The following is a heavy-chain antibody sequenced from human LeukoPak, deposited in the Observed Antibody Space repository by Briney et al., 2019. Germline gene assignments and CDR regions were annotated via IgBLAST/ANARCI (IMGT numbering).Heavy chain of an antibody. Sequence: GGSLRLSCAASGFTFSSYGMHWVRQAPGKELEWVAVIWYDGSNKYYADSVKGRFTISRDNSKNTLYLQMNSLRAEDTAVYYCARDSAYYYDSSGYYPQVFDYWGQGTLVTVSS. J-gene: IGHJ4*02. CDR2: IWYDGSNK. D-gene: IGHD3-22*01. CDR1: GFTFSSYG. CDR3: ARDSAYYYDSSGYYPQVFDY. V-gene: IGHV3-33*01.